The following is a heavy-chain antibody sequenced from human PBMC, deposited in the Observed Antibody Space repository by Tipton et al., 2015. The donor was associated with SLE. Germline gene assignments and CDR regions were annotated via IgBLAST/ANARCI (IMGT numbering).Heavy chain of an antibody. Sequence: TLSLTCAVYGGSFSGYYWSWIRQPPGKGLEWIGEINHSGSTNYNPSLKSRVTISVDTSKNQFSLKLSSVTAADTAVYYCARGRSSSWYRWFDPWGQGTLVTVSS. D-gene: IGHD6-13*01. J-gene: IGHJ5*02. CDR1: GGSFSGYY. CDR3: ARGRSSSWYRWFDP. CDR2: INHSGST. V-gene: IGHV4-34*01.